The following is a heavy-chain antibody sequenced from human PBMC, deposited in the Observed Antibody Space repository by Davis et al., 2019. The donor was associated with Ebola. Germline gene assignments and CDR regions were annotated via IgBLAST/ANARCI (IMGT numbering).Heavy chain of an antibody. Sequence: PGGSLRLSCEASRFSFVSYAMIWVRQAPGTGLEWVSGISGNGGITEYVDSVRGGFTISRDNAKNTLFLQMNSLRAADTAVYYCARDVAGRAGYWGQGTLVTVSS. CDR1: RFSFVSYA. CDR3: ARDVAGRAGY. V-gene: IGHV3-23*01. J-gene: IGHJ4*02. D-gene: IGHD1-14*01. CDR2: ISGNGGIT.